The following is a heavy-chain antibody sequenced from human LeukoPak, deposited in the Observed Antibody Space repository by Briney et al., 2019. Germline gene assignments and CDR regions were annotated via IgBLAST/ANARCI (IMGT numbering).Heavy chain of an antibody. V-gene: IGHV5-51*01. J-gene: IGHJ5*02. CDR1: GYSFSSYW. Sequence: GESLKISCKGLGYSFSSYWSAWVRQRPGKGLEWMGIIYPGGSETRYDPSFEGQVTISADKSITTAYLQWSSLKASDTAMYYCARRDKVRWFFDPWGQGTLVTVSS. D-gene: IGHD4-23*01. CDR3: ARRDKVRWFFDP. CDR2: IYPGGSET.